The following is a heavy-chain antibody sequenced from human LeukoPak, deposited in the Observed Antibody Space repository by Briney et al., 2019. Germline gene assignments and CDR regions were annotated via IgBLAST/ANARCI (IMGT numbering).Heavy chain of an antibody. V-gene: IGHV1-2*02. Sequence: ASVKVSCKTSGYTFTVKFLHWPRQAPGQGLEWMGGIEPNSGGAVYGQNFRGRVTVTRDTSVSTAYMELSRLRSDDTAVYYCAIENYYDSSGYSKAFDYWGQGTLVTVSS. D-gene: IGHD3-22*01. J-gene: IGHJ4*02. CDR3: AIENYYDSSGYSKAFDY. CDR2: IEPNSGGA. CDR1: GYTFTVKF.